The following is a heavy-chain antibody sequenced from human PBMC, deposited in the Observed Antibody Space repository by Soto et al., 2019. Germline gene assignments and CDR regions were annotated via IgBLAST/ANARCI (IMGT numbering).Heavy chain of an antibody. V-gene: IGHV3-33*01. D-gene: IGHD2-15*01. CDR1: GFTFSSYG. CDR3: ARGTQLYCSGGSCPPRGGMDV. CDR2: IWYDGSNK. Sequence: PGGSLRLSCAASGFTFSSYGMHWVRQAPGKGLEWVAVIWYDGSNKYYADSVKGRFTISRDNSKNTPYLQMNSLRAEDTAVYYCARGTQLYCSGGSCPPRGGMDVWGQGTTVTVSS. J-gene: IGHJ6*02.